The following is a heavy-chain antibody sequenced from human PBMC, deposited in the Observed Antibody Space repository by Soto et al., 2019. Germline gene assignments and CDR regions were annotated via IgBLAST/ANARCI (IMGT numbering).Heavy chain of an antibody. J-gene: IGHJ6*02. CDR3: ARSYSSSPLESFRAGMDV. CDR2: IIPIFGTA. CDR1: GGTFSSYA. V-gene: IGHV1-69*01. Sequence: QVQLVQSGAEVKKPGSSVKVSCKASGGTFSSYAISWVRQAPXQGLXXXXGIIPIFGTANYAQKFQGRVTITQDESTSTAYMDLSSLRSEDTAVYYCARSYSSSPLESFRAGMDVWGQGTTVTVSS. D-gene: IGHD6-6*01.